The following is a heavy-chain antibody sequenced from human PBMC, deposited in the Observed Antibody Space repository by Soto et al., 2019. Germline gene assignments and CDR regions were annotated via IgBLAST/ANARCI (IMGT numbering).Heavy chain of an antibody. CDR3: ARVTVTEPAYYGMDV. D-gene: IGHD4-17*01. J-gene: IGHJ6*02. Sequence: SETQSLTCTVSGGYIRSSNWWSWVRQPPGKGLEWIGEIYHSGSTNYNPSLKSRVTISVDKSKNQFSLKLSSVTAADTAVYYCARVTVTEPAYYGMDVWGQGTTVTSP. CDR2: IYHSGST. V-gene: IGHV4-4*02. CDR1: GGYIRSSNW.